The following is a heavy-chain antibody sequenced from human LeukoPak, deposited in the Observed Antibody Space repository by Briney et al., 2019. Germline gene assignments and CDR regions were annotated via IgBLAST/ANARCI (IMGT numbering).Heavy chain of an antibody. CDR2: IRYNGSNI. Sequence: GGSLRLSCAASGFTFSSYGMHWVRQAPGKGLEWVSFIRYNGSNIYYADSVKGRFTISRDNSKNTLYLQMNSLRAEDTAVYYGAKGGNPLCDGSLYYWGQGTLVTVSS. CDR3: AKGGNPLCDGSLYY. D-gene: IGHD1-14*01. J-gene: IGHJ4*02. V-gene: IGHV3-30*02. CDR1: GFTFSSYG.